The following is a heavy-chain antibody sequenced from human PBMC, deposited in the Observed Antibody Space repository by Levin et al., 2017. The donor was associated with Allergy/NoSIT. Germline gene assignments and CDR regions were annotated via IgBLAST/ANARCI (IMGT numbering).Heavy chain of an antibody. V-gene: IGHV3-30*18. J-gene: IGHJ6*03. CDR2: ISSDGSYK. CDR1: GFTFSIYG. Sequence: LGESLKISCAASGFTFSIYGIYWVRQAPGKGLEWVAIISSDGSYKSYAESVKGRFTVSRDNSKNTLYLQMNSLRPEDTAIYYCTKGGDMDVWGKGTTVTVSS. CDR3: TKGGDMDV. D-gene: IGHD3-10*01.